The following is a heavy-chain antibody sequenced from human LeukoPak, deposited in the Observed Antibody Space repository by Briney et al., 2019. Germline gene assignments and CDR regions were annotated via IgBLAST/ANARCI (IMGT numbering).Heavy chain of an antibody. CDR2: INPNSGGT. CDR3: ARGIVGSTIDY. D-gene: IGHD1-26*01. CDR1: GYTFTGYY. V-gene: IGHV1-2*02. J-gene: IGHJ4*02. Sequence: ASVKVSCKASGYTFTGYYMHWVRQAPGQGLEWMGWINPNSGGTNYAQKFQGSVTMTRDTSITTAYMELSRLRSDDTAVYFCARGIVGSTIDYWGQGTLVTVSS.